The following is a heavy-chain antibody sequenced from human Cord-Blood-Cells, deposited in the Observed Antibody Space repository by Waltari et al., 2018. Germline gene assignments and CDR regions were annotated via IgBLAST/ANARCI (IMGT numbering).Heavy chain of an antibody. CDR3: AKLGGVGATFLDAFDI. CDR2: ISGSGGST. Sequence: EVQLVESGGGFVQPGGSLRLSCAASGFTFSSYAMSWVRQGPGKGLGWVSAISGSGGSTYYADSVKGRFTISRDNSKNTLYLQMNSLRAEDTAVYYCAKLGGVGATFLDAFDIWGQGTMVTVSS. J-gene: IGHJ3*02. V-gene: IGHV3-23*04. CDR1: GFTFSSYA. D-gene: IGHD1-26*01.